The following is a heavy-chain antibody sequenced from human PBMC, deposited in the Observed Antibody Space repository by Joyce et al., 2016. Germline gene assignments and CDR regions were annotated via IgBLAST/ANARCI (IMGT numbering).Heavy chain of an antibody. J-gene: IGHJ4*02. CDR2: IDHSGNT. CDR3: ARAPRGPGYFDS. Sequence: QLLLQESGPGLVKTSQTLSLTCAVSGDSFTTGGYAWNWIRQPPGKGLEWIGDIDHSGNTHFTPSLKSRVTISLDRSKSQFSLKLSSVTAADTAVYYCARAPRGPGYFDSWGQGTLVTVSS. CDR1: GDSFTTGGYA. V-gene: IGHV4-30-2*01. D-gene: IGHD3-10*01.